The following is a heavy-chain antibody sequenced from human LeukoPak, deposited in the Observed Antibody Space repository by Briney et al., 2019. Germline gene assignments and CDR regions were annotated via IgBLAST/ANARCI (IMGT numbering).Heavy chain of an antibody. CDR2: IYTSGST. J-gene: IGHJ3*02. D-gene: IGHD2-15*01. CDR3: ARSSGYCSGGSCTASITVVDIDAFDI. CDR1: GGSISSYY. Sequence: SETLSLTCTVSGGSISSYYWSWIRQPAGKGLEWIGRIYTSGSTNYNPSLKSRVTMSVDTSKNQFSLKLSSVTAADTAVYYCARSSGYCSGGSCTASITVVDIDAFDIWGQGTMVTVSS. V-gene: IGHV4-4*07.